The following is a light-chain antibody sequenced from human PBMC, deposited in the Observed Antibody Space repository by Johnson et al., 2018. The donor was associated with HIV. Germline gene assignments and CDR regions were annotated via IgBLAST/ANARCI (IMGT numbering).Light chain of an antibody. Sequence: QAVLTQPPSVSAAPGQKVTISCSGSRTNIGNNFVSWYQQFPGTAPKLLIYEDNKRPSGIPDRFSGSRSGTSATLGISGLQTGDEADYYCATWDSGPNSEGIFRTGTKVTVL. CDR3: ATWDSGPNSEGI. J-gene: IGLJ1*01. CDR2: EDN. V-gene: IGLV1-51*02. CDR1: RTNIGNNF.